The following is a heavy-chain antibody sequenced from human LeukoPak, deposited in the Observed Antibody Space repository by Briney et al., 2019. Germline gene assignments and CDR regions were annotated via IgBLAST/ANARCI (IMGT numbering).Heavy chain of an antibody. CDR2: INSDGSST. Sequence: PGGSLRLSCAASGFTFSSYWMHWVRQAPGKGLVWVSRINSDGSSTSYADSVRGRFTISRDNAKNTLYLQMNSLRAEDTAVYYCARDHIVVVTAIQPWFDPWGQGTLVTVSS. CDR3: ARDHIVVVTAIQPWFDP. J-gene: IGHJ5*02. V-gene: IGHV3-74*01. D-gene: IGHD2-21*02. CDR1: GFTFSSYW.